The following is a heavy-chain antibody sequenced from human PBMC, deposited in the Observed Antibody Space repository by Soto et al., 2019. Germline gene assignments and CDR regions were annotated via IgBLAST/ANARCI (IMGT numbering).Heavy chain of an antibody. J-gene: IGHJ3*02. CDR3: SRPQREQWLSAFDI. CDR2: ISSSGSTR. CDR1: GFTFSSYE. D-gene: IGHD6-19*01. Sequence: GGSLRLSCAASGFTFSSYEMNGVRQAPGKGLEWVSYISSSGSTRYYADSVKGRFTISRDNAKNSLYLQMNSLRAEDTAVYYCSRPQREQWLSAFDICGQGPLVTV. V-gene: IGHV3-48*03.